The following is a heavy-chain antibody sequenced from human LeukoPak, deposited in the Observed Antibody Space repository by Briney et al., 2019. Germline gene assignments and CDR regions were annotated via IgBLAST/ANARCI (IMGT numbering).Heavy chain of an antibody. CDR3: ARLLSGRFGELPFWFDP. J-gene: IGHJ5*02. V-gene: IGHV5-51*01. CDR1: GYSFTSYW. Sequence: GESLKISCKGSGYSFTSYWIGWVRQMPGKGLEWMGIIYPGDSDTRYSPSFQGQVTISADKSIGTAYLQWSSLKASDTAMYYCARLLSGRFGELPFWFDPWGQGTLVTVSS. CDR2: IYPGDSDT. D-gene: IGHD3-10*01.